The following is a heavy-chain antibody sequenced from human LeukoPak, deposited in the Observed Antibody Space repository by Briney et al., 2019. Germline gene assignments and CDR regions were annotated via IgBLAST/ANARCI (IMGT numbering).Heavy chain of an antibody. Sequence: GGSLRLSCAITFKNYAVSWVRQAPGKGLEWVSSISGRGTETYYADSVQGRFTIFKDTSGSTVFLEMNSLRADDTAVYYCAKALREGHRPVYTYYYMAVWGQGTTVTVSS. CDR1: TFKNYA. V-gene: IGHV3-23*01. J-gene: IGHJ6*03. D-gene: IGHD5-24*01. CDR2: ISGRGTET. CDR3: AKALREGHRPVYTYYYMAV.